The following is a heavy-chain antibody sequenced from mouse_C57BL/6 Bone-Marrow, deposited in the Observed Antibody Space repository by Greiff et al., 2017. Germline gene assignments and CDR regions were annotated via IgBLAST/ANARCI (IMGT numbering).Heavy chain of an antibody. D-gene: IGHD3-2*02. Sequence: QVQLQQPGAELVRPGTSVKLSCKASGYTFTSYWMHWVKQRPGQGLEWIGVIDPSDSYTNYNQKFKGKATLTVDPSSSTAYMQLSSLSSEDSAVYYCARGQLRYYFDYWGQGTTLTVSS. CDR1: GYTFTSYW. CDR3: ARGQLRYYFDY. V-gene: IGHV1-59*01. CDR2: IDPSDSYT. J-gene: IGHJ2*01.